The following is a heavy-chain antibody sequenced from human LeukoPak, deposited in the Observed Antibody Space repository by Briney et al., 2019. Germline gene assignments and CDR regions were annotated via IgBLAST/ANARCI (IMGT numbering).Heavy chain of an antibody. CDR1: GGSISSYY. J-gene: IGHJ4*02. V-gene: IGHV4-4*07. Sequence: QESGPGLVKPSETLSLSCTVSGGSISSYYWSWIRQPAGKGLEWIGRIYTSGSTNYNPSLKSRVTMSVDTSKNQFSLKLSSVTAADTAVYYCARDLGYCSGGSCYSGFDYWGQGTLVTVSS. CDR2: IYTSGST. D-gene: IGHD2-15*01. CDR3: ARDLGYCSGGSCYSGFDY.